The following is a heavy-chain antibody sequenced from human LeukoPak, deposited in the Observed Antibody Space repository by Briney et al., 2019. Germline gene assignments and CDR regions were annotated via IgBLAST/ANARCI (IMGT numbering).Heavy chain of an antibody. CDR1: GGSISFYF. Sequence: PSETLPLTCTVSGGSISFYFWSWIRQPPGKELEWIAYIYNSGSTNYNPSLKSRVTISVDASKNQFSLKLRSVTAADTAVYYCARGGYYDTFDIWGQGRMVTVS. D-gene: IGHD3-22*01. CDR3: ARGGYYDTFDI. CDR2: IYNSGST. V-gene: IGHV4-59*01. J-gene: IGHJ3*02.